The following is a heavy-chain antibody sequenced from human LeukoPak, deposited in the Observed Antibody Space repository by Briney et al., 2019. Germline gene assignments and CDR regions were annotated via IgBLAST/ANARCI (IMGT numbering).Heavy chain of an antibody. V-gene: IGHV3-21*01. CDR3: ASENYV. J-gene: IGHJ4*02. CDR1: GFTFSTYD. D-gene: IGHD3-16*01. CDR2: ISRSGSYI. Sequence: GGSLRLSCTTSGFTFSTYDMNWVRQAPGKGLEWVSSISRSGSYIYYADSVRGRFTISRDNAENSLSLQMNSLRADDTAVYYCASENYVWGQGTLVIVSS.